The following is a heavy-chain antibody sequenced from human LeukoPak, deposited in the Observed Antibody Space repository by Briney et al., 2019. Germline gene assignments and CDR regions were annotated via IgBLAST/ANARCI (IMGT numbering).Heavy chain of an antibody. J-gene: IGHJ4*02. Sequence: GGSLRLSCAASGFTFSSYSMNWVRQAPGKGLEWVLSISSSSSYIYYAVSAKGLFVISSINAKNSLYLQMNSLRAEDTAVYYCARGKVWGQGTLVTVSS. V-gene: IGHV3-21*01. CDR3: ARGKV. CDR1: GFTFSSYS. CDR2: ISSSSSYI.